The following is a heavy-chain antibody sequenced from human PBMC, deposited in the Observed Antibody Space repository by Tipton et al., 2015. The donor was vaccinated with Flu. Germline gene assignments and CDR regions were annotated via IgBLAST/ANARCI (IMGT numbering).Heavy chain of an antibody. CDR1: GGPISSGGDY. J-gene: IGHJ2*01. V-gene: IGHV4-31*03. D-gene: IGHD4-17*01. CDR2: IYYIGST. Sequence: TLSLTCTVSGGPISSGGDYWSWIRQHPGKGLEWIGHIYYIGSTYYNPSLRSRATISLDTCENQFSLKLRSVPAADTAVYYCARMERTVTSPRYFDLWGRGTLVTVSS. CDR3: ARMERTVTSPRYFDL.